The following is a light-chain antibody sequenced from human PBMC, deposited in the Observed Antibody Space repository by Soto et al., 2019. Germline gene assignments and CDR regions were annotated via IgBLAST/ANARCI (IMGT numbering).Light chain of an antibody. CDR1: STDVGAYNY. J-gene: IGLJ1*01. CDR2: EVS. V-gene: IGLV2-14*01. Sequence: QSVLTQPPSASGSPGQSVTISCTGTSTDVGAYNYVSWYQQHPGKAPKLMIYEVSNRPSGVSNRFSGSKSGNTASLTISGLQAEDEADYYCSSYTSSSPYVFGTGTKVTVL. CDR3: SSYTSSSPYV.